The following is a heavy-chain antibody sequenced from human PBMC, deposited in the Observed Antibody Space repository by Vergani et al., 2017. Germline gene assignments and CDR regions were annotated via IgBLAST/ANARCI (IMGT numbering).Heavy chain of an antibody. D-gene: IGHD6-19*01. CDR2: IYWDEAK. Sequence: QITLTESGPTLVKPTQPLTLTCTFPGFSLSTSGVGVGWVRQPPGKALEWLAPIYWDEAKRYSPSLKSRLTITKDTPKNQVVLTMTSMDPVATATYYCAHSGSSGWYQVPEQHYYYFGMDVWGQGTTVTVSS. CDR1: GFSLSTSGVG. CDR3: AHSGSSGWYQVPEQHYYYFGMDV. J-gene: IGHJ6*02. V-gene: IGHV2-5*02.